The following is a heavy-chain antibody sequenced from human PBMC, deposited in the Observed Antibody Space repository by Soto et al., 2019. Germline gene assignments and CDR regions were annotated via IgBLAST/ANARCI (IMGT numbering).Heavy chain of an antibody. CDR3: ARDLRSGYDSYYYYGMDV. Sequence: SETLSLTCTVSGGSISSGGYYWSWIRQHPGKGLEWIGYIYYSGSTYYNPSLKSRVTISVDTSKNQLSLKLSSVTAADTAVYYCARDLRSGYDSYYYYGMDVWGQGTTVTVSS. J-gene: IGHJ6*02. CDR2: IYYSGST. D-gene: IGHD5-12*01. V-gene: IGHV4-31*03. CDR1: GGSISSGGYY.